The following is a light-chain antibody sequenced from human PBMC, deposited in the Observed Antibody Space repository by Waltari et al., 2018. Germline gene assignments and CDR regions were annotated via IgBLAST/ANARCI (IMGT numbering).Light chain of an antibody. CDR1: RSDVGGYNY. V-gene: IGLV2-8*01. Sequence: QSALAQPPSASGSPGQSVTISCTGTRSDVGGYNYVSWYQQPPGKAPKLMIYEVSKRPSGVPDRFSGSKSGNTASLTVSGLQAEDEAAYYCSSYAGSNFVVFGGGTKVTVL. CDR3: SSYAGSNFVV. J-gene: IGLJ2*01. CDR2: EVS.